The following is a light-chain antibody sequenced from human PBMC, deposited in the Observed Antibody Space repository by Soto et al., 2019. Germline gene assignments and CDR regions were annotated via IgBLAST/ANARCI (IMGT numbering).Light chain of an antibody. Sequence: SSELTQPPSVSVAPGKTARITCGGDNIGGKSVHWYQQKPGQAPVLVIYYDTDRPSGIPERFSGSNSGNTATLTISRVEAGDEADYYCQVWDNSGDHVIFGGGPKLTVL. J-gene: IGLJ2*01. CDR1: NIGGKS. CDR3: QVWDNSGDHVI. V-gene: IGLV3-21*04. CDR2: YDT.